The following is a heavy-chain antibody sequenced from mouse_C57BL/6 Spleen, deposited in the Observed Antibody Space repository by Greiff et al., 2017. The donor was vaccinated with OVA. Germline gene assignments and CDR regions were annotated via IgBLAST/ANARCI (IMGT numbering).Heavy chain of an antibody. Sequence: DVQLQESGGGLVKPGGSLKLSCAASGFTFSDYGMHWVRQAPEKGLEWVAYISSGSSTIYYADTVKGRFTISRDNAKNTLFLQMTSLRSEDTAMYYCAVSDTSPMDYWGQGTSVTVSS. CDR3: AVSDTSPMDY. D-gene: IGHD5-1-1*01. V-gene: IGHV5-17*01. J-gene: IGHJ4*01. CDR1: GFTFSDYG. CDR2: ISSGSSTI.